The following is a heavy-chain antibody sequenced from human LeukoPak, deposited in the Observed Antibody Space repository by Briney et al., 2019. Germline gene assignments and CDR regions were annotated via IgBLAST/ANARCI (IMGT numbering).Heavy chain of an antibody. Sequence: GGSLRLSCAASAFTFRTYWMHWVRQAPGKGLVWVSRINSDGSITTYADSVKGRFTISRDNAKNTLYLQMNGLRAEDTAVYYCARRPDWGLLDAFDLWGQGTMVTVSS. J-gene: IGHJ3*01. V-gene: IGHV3-74*01. CDR1: AFTFRTYW. CDR2: INSDGSIT. CDR3: ARRPDWGLLDAFDL. D-gene: IGHD3-9*01.